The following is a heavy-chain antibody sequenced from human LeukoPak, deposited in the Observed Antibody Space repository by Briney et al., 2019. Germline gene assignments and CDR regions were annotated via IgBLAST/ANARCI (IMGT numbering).Heavy chain of an antibody. D-gene: IGHD3-10*01. Sequence: GGSLRLSCAASGFTFSSYSMNWVRQAPGKGLEWVSSISSSSTYIYYADSVKGRFTISRDNAKNSLYLQMNSLRAEDTAVYYCARVREAAAFDYWGQETLVTVSS. CDR2: ISSSSTYI. J-gene: IGHJ4*02. CDR1: GFTFSSYS. CDR3: ARVREAAAFDY. V-gene: IGHV3-21*01.